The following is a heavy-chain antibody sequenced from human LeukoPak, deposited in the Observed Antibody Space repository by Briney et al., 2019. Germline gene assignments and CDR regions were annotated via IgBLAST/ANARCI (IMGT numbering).Heavy chain of an antibody. CDR3: ARESGLSHVYYYYMDV. CDR1: GGSISSYY. Sequence: PSETLSLTCTVSGGSISSYYWSWIRQPAGKGLEWIGRIYTSGSTNYNPSLKSRVTMSVDTSKNQFSLKLSSVTAADTAVYYCARESGLSHVYYYYMDVWGKGTTVTVSS. D-gene: IGHD4/OR15-4a*01. CDR2: IYTSGST. V-gene: IGHV4-4*07. J-gene: IGHJ6*03.